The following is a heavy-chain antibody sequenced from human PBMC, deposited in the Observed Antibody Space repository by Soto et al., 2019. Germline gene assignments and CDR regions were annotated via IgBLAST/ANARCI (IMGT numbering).Heavy chain of an antibody. CDR1: GYRYNIYW. CDR3: VRVDDYRLDY. V-gene: IGHV5-51*01. CDR2: IYPDDSET. J-gene: IGHJ4*02. Sequence: GESLKISCKASGYRYNIYWIGWVRQMPGKGLEWMGIIYPDDSETRYSPSFQGQVTMSVDQSITTAYLQLSSLKASATALYYCVRVDDYRLDYWGQGSPVTVSS. D-gene: IGHD4-17*01.